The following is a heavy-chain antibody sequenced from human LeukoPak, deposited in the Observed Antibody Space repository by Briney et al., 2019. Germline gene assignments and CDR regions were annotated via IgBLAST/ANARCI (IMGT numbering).Heavy chain of an antibody. V-gene: IGHV5-51*01. CDR2: IYPGDSDT. D-gene: IGHD3-10*01. Sequence: GASLQISCKGSGYRFTSYWIGWVRQMPGKGLEWMGIIYPGDSDTRYSPSFQGQVTISGDKSISTAYLQWSSLKASDTAMYYCARRMVRGVTHNWFDPWGQGTLVTVSS. J-gene: IGHJ5*02. CDR1: GYRFTSYW. CDR3: ARRMVRGVTHNWFDP.